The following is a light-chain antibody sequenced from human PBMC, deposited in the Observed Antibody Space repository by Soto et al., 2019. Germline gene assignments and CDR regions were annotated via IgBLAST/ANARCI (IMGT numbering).Light chain of an antibody. CDR3: QHLNTFPIS. V-gene: IGKV1-9*01. Sequence: IQLTQSPSSLSASVGYRVNITCRASQGISSFLSWYQQKPGKAPNLLIYGASTLKNGFPSRFSGSGSGSDFTLTIGHLQTEALATYYCQHLNTFPISFGPGTKVDIK. J-gene: IGKJ3*01. CDR2: GAS. CDR1: QGISSF.